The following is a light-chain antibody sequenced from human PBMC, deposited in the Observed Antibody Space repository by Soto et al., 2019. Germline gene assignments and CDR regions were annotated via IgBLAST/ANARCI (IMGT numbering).Light chain of an antibody. Sequence: QSVLTQPPSASGTPGQRVTISCSGSRSNIGSNIVNWYQQLPGTAPKLLMYNNNQRPSGVPDGFSGSKSGTSASLAIIGLLSEEEDAYYCAAWDDGLNSLVFGGGTKVTVL. CDR2: NNN. CDR3: AAWDDGLNSLV. J-gene: IGLJ2*01. CDR1: RSNIGSNI. V-gene: IGLV1-44*01.